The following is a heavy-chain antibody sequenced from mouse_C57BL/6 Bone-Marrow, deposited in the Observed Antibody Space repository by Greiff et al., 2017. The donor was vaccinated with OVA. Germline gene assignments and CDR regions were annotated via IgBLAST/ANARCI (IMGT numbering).Heavy chain of an antibody. J-gene: IGHJ2*01. V-gene: IGHV1-69*01. D-gene: IGHD2-4*01. Sequence: QVQLQQPGAELVMPGASVKLSCKASGYTFTSYWMHWVKQRPGQGLEWIGEIDPSDSYTNYNQKFKGKSTLTVDKSSSTAYMQLSSLTSEDSAVYYCARRGYYDIFDYWGQGTTLTVSS. CDR2: IDPSDSYT. CDR3: ARRGYYDIFDY. CDR1: GYTFTSYW.